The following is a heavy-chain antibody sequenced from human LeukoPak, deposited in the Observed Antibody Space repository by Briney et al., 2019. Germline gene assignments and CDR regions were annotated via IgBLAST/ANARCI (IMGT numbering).Heavy chain of an antibody. CDR1: GFTFDDYA. V-gene: IGHV3-9*01. D-gene: IGHD3-22*01. J-gene: IGHJ4*02. CDR2: ISWNSGNL. CDR3: ARGEFDSSGYYLDY. Sequence: GGSLRLPCAASGFTFDDYAMHWVRQAPGKGLEWVSGISWNSGNLGYADSVKGRFTISRDNAKNSLYLQMNSLRAEDTALYYCARGEFDSSGYYLDYWGQGTLVTVSS.